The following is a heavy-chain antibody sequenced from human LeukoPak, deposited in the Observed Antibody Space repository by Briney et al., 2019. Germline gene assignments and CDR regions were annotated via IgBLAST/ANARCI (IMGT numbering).Heavy chain of an antibody. D-gene: IGHD6-19*01. V-gene: IGHV3-9*01. CDR1: GFTFDNYA. J-gene: IGHJ4*02. CDR3: AKVRGTYSSGYFFDY. Sequence: PPGRSLRLSCAASGFTFDNYAMHWVRQAPGKGLEWLSIISWNSGYIGYADSVKGRFTISRDNAKKSLDLQMNSLRAEDTAFYYCAKVRGTYSSGYFFDYWGQGTLGIVSA. CDR2: ISWNSGYI.